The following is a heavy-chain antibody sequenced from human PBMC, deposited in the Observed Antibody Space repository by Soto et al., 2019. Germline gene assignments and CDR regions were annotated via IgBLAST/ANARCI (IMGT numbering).Heavy chain of an antibody. CDR2: IYYSGST. Sequence: QVQLQESGTGLVKPSQTLSLTCTVSGGSISSGGYYWSWIRQHPGKGLEWIGYIYYSGSTYYNPSLKSRVTISVDTSKNQFSLKLSSVTAADTAVYYCARGRLGPVNVGFDYWGQGTLVTVSS. V-gene: IGHV4-31*03. D-gene: IGHD2-2*01. CDR1: GGSISSGGYY. CDR3: ARGRLGPVNVGFDY. J-gene: IGHJ4*02.